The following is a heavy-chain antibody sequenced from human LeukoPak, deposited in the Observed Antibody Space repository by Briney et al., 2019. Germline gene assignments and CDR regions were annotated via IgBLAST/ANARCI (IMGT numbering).Heavy chain of an antibody. D-gene: IGHD2-2*01. CDR3: ARRQYCSSTSCYVGKNYYGMDV. J-gene: IGHJ6*02. Sequence: PGGSLRLSCAASGFTFSSCAMSWVRQAPGKGLEWVSAISGSGGSTYYADSVKGRFTISRDNSKNTLYLQMNSLRAEDTALYHCARRQYCSSTSCYVGKNYYGMDVWGQGTTVTVSS. CDR1: GFTFSSCA. CDR2: ISGSGGST. V-gene: IGHV3-23*01.